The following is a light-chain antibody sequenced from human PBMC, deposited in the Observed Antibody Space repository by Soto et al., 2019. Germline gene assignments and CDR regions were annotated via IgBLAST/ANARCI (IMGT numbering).Light chain of an antibody. CDR3: QQSYVTPWT. Sequence: ILRTKTPSSLAASVADGVTISCPASQDISSSLNWYQHKSGKAPKLLIYAASGLHSGVPSRFSGSGSGTDFTLTISSLQPEDFATDYCQQSYVTPWTFGQATNVDI. V-gene: IGKV1-39*01. J-gene: IGKJ1*01. CDR1: QDISSS. CDR2: AAS.